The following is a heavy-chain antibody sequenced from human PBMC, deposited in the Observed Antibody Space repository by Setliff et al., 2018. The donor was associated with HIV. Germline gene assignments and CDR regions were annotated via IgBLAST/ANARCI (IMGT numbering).Heavy chain of an antibody. CDR3: ARAPFPRLQGTVSDI. Sequence: PGESLKISCAASGFTFSSYNMNWVRQAPGKGLEWVSCISSSSSYMYYADSVKGRFTISRDNGKNSLYLQMNSLRAEDTAVYYCARAPFPRLQGTVSDIWGPGTMVTVSS. D-gene: IGHD4-4*01. V-gene: IGHV3-21*01. CDR1: GFTFSSYN. CDR2: ISSSSSYM. J-gene: IGHJ3*02.